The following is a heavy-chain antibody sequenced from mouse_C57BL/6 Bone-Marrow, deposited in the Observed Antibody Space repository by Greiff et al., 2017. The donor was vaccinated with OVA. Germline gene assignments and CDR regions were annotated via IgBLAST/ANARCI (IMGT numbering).Heavy chain of an antibody. J-gene: IGHJ4*01. Sequence: EVQLQQSGPVLVKPGPSVKISCKASGFTFTDYYMHWVKQSHGKSLEWIGLVYPSNGGTSYNQKFKGKATLTVDTSSSTAYMELNSLTSEDSAVYNCARRSKGSSYYTIDYWSQGTTVTVSS. CDR2: VYPSNGGT. CDR1: GFTFTDYY. CDR3: ARRSKGSSYYTIDY. V-gene: IGHV1-36*01.